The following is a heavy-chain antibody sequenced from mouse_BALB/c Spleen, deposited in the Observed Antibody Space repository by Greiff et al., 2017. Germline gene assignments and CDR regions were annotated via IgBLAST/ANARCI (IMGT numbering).Heavy chain of an antibody. CDR2: ISYDGSK. Sequence: EVKLQESGPGLVKPSQSLSLTCSVTGYSITSGYYWNWIRQFPGNKLEWMGYISYDGSKNYNPSLKNRISITRDTSKNQFFLKLNSVTTEDTATYYCARDPMITGRGYFDYWGQGTTLTVSS. D-gene: IGHD2-4*01. J-gene: IGHJ2*01. V-gene: IGHV3-6*02. CDR1: GYSITSGYY. CDR3: ARDPMITGRGYFDY.